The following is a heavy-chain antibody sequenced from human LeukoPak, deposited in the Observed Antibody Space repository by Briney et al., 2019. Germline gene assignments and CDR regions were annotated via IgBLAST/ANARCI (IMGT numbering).Heavy chain of an antibody. J-gene: IGHJ5*02. V-gene: IGHV4-59*01. D-gene: IGHD3-16*01. Sequence: SETLSLTCSVSGASISSYYWSWIRHPPGKGLEWIGYIYYSGSTNYNPSLTSRVTISLDTSKSQFSLKLTSVTAADTAVYYCARAPIPYDRSRTDYRFDPWGQGTLVTVAS. CDR1: GASISSYY. CDR2: IYYSGST. CDR3: ARAPIPYDRSRTDYRFDP.